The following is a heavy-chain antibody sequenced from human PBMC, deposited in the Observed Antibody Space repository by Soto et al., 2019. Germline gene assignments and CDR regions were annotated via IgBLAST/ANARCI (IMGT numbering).Heavy chain of an antibody. CDR3: ARALYDFWSGYTPGHYYYYGMDV. Sequence: QVQLVQSGAEVKKPGASVKVSCKASGYTFTSYYMHWVQQAPGQGLEWMGIINPSGGSTSYAQKFQGRVTMTRDTSTSTVYMELSSLRSEDTAVYYCARALYDFWSGYTPGHYYYYGMDVWGQGTTVTVSS. J-gene: IGHJ6*02. CDR2: INPSGGST. V-gene: IGHV1-46*01. CDR1: GYTFTSYY. D-gene: IGHD3-3*01.